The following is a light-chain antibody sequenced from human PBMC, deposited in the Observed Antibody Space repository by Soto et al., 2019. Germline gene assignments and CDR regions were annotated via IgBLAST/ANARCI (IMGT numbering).Light chain of an antibody. V-gene: IGKV1-9*01. CDR3: KQFNTYPLT. J-gene: IGKJ4*01. Sequence: DILLTQSPSFLSASVGDRVTITCRASQGITDYLAWYQQKPGKAPKLLIYAASTLQSEVPSRFSGSASGTEFTRTISSLQPEDLATYYCKQFNTYPLTFGGGTNVDVK. CDR1: QGITDY. CDR2: AAS.